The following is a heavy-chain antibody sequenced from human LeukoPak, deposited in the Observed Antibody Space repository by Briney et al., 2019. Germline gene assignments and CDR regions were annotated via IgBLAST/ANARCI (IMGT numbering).Heavy chain of an antibody. J-gene: IGHJ5*02. CDR2: ISYDGNHI. CDR3: TRDRFYVWFDP. V-gene: IGHV3-30*04. Sequence: PGGSLRLSCAASGFVFRSYPMQWVRQAPGKGLEWVTIISYDGNHIFYADSVKGRFTISRDNAKNSLYLQMNSLKTEDTAVYYCTRDRFYVWFDPWGQGTLVTVSS. CDR1: GFVFRSYP. D-gene: IGHD3-16*01.